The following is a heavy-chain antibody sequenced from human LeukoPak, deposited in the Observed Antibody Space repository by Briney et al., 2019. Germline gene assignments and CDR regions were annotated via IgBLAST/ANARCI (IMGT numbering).Heavy chain of an antibody. CDR2: INPNSGGT. Sequence: ASVKVSCKASGYTFTGYYMHWVRQAPGQGLEWMGWINPNSGGTNYAQKFQGRVTMTRDTSISTAYMELSRLRSDDTAVYYCARVVEMATPNYGMDVWGQGTTVTVSS. D-gene: IGHD5-24*01. V-gene: IGHV1-2*02. J-gene: IGHJ6*02. CDR1: GYTFTGYY. CDR3: ARVVEMATPNYGMDV.